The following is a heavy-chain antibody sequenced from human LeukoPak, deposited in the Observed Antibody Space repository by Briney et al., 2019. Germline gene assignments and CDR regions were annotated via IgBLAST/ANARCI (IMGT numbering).Heavy chain of an antibody. CDR3: ARGLQDYYDSSGSRLYYYYMDV. J-gene: IGHJ6*03. CDR2: INPNSGGT. Sequence: ASVNVPCKASGYTFTGYYMHWVRQAPGQGLEWMGWINPNSGGTNYAQKFRGRVTMTRDTSISTAYMELSRLRSDDTAVCYCARGLQDYYDSSGSRLYYYYMDVWGKGSTVTVSS. V-gene: IGHV1-2*02. D-gene: IGHD3-22*01. CDR1: GYTFTGYY.